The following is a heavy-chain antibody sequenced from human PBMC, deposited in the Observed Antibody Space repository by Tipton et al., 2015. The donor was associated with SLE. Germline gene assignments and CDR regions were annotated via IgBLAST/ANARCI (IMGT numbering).Heavy chain of an antibody. CDR1: GFTFSSYS. J-gene: IGHJ5*02. V-gene: IGHV3-21*01. CDR3: AREDYGDYGWLDP. CDR2: ISSSSSYI. D-gene: IGHD4-17*01. Sequence: SLRLSCAASGFTFSSYSMNWVRQAPGKGLEWVSSISSSSSYIYYADSVKGRFTISRDNAKNSLYLQMNSLRAEDTAVYYCAREDYGDYGWLDPWGQGTLVTVSS.